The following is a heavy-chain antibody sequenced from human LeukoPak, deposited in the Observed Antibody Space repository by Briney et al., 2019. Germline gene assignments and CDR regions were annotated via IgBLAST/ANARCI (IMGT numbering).Heavy chain of an antibody. Sequence: ASVKVSCKASGYTFTGFFMNWVRQAPGQGLEWMGRINPNSGDTSYAQKFQGRVTTTRDTSITTAYMDLSSLTSDDTAMYYCARWGELTGVGNWGQGTLVTVSS. CDR2: INPNSGDT. J-gene: IGHJ4*02. V-gene: IGHV1-2*02. CDR3: ARWGELTGVGN. CDR1: GYTFTGFF. D-gene: IGHD1-7*01.